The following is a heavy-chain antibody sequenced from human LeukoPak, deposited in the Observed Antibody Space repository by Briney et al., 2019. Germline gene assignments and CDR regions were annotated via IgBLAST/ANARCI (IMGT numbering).Heavy chain of an antibody. J-gene: IGHJ3*02. V-gene: IGHV3-53*01. CDR1: DFIVRSNY. CDR3: AIRGGPGSLGAFDI. Sequence: GGSLRLSCAASDFIVRSNYMTWVRQAPGKGLEWVSVIYNDGSAYYADSVRGRFTISRDTSKNTVYLQMNSLRAEDTAVYYCAIRGGPGSLGAFDIWGQGTMVTVSS. D-gene: IGHD1-14*01. CDR2: IYNDGSA.